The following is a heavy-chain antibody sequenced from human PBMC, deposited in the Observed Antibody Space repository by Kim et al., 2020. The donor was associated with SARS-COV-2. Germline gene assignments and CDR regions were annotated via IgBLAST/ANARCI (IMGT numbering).Heavy chain of an antibody. CDR3: ARDWGEEEIVVVPAAIGMVDY. Sequence: GGSLRLSCAASGFTFSSYAMHWVRQAPGKGLEWVAVISYDGSNKYYADSVKGRFTISRDNSKNTLYLQMNRLRAEDTAVYYCARDWGEEEIVVVPAAIGMVDYWGQGTLVTVSS. V-gene: IGHV3-30-3*01. J-gene: IGHJ4*02. CDR1: GFTFSSYA. D-gene: IGHD2-2*01. CDR2: ISYDGSNK.